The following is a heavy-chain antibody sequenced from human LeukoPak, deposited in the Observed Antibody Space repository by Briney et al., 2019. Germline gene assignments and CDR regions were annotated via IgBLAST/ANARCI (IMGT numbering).Heavy chain of an antibody. CDR2: VNLQGST. Sequence: PSETLSLTCGVSGGSITNTNYWTWVRQPPGKGLEWIGEVNLQGSTNYNPSLMGRVAIAVDTSENHISLQLTSVTAADTAVYYCARDPGYSSPRGDYWGQGTLVTVSS. CDR1: GGSITNTNY. J-gene: IGHJ4*02. V-gene: IGHV4-4*02. CDR3: ARDPGYSSPRGDY. D-gene: IGHD5-18*01.